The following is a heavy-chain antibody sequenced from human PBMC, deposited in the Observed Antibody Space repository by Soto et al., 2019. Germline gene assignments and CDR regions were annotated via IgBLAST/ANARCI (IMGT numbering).Heavy chain of an antibody. CDR1: GYTFTAYH. Sequence: QVRLVQSGAEVKEPGDSVRVSCEASGYTFTAYHIHWVRQAPGQGLEWMGWINPKFGDTGYAQDFQGRVYKTSDMSISTVYMELSRLTSDDTAIYYCARNMDYYYGRGSGNGHGVWGQGTTVTVFS. CDR2: INPKFGDT. J-gene: IGHJ6*02. CDR3: ARNMDYYYGRGSGNGHGV. D-gene: IGHD3-10*02. V-gene: IGHV1-2*02.